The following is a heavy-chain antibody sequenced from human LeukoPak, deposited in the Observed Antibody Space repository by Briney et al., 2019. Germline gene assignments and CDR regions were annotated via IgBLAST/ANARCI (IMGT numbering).Heavy chain of an antibody. D-gene: IGHD6-13*01. V-gene: IGHV3-33*01. CDR1: GFTFSSYG. CDR2: IWYDGSNK. CDR3: ARSEIAAAGIFDY. Sequence: GGSLRLSCAASGFTFSSYGMHWVRQAPGKGLEWVAVIWYDGSNKYYADSVKGRFTISRDNAKNSLYLQMNSLRAEDTAVYYCARSEIAAAGIFDYWGQGTLVTVSS. J-gene: IGHJ4*02.